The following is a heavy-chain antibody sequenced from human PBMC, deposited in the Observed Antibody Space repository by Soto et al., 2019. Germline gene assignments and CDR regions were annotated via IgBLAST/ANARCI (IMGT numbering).Heavy chain of an antibody. V-gene: IGHV3-30*18. Sequence: QVQLVESGGGVVQPGRSLRLSCAASGFTFSSYGMHWVRQAPGKGLEWVAVISYDGSNKYYADSVKGRFTISRDNSKNTLYLQMNSLGAEDTAVYYCAKDLLGPGRAYGMDVWGQGTTGTVSS. CDR1: GFTFSSYG. CDR3: AKDLLGPGRAYGMDV. D-gene: IGHD7-27*01. CDR2: ISYDGSNK. J-gene: IGHJ6*02.